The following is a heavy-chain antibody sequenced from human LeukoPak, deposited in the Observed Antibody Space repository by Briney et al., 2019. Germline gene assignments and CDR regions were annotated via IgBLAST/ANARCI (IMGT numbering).Heavy chain of an antibody. CDR3: ARDRRSPDSSGYPGATYYFDY. CDR2: ISAYNGNT. J-gene: IGHJ4*02. V-gene: IGHV1-18*01. D-gene: IGHD3-22*01. CDR1: GYTFTSYG. Sequence: ASVKVSCKASGYTFTSYGISWVRQAPGQGLEWMGWISAYNGNTNYAQKLQGRVTMTTDTSTSTAYMELRSLRSDDTAVYYCARDRRSPDSSGYPGATYYFDYWGQGTLVTVSS.